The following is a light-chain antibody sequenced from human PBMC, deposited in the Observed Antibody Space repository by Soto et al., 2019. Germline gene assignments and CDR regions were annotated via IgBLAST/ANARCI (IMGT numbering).Light chain of an antibody. CDR2: GAS. J-gene: IGKJ5*01. CDR3: QHPIT. CDR1: QSVSSSY. Sequence: EIVLTQSPGTLSLSPGDRATLSCRASQSVSSSYLAWYQQKPGQAPRLLIYGASSRATGIPERFSGSGSGTDFTLTISRLEPEDFAVYYCQHPITFGQGTRLEIK. V-gene: IGKV3-20*01.